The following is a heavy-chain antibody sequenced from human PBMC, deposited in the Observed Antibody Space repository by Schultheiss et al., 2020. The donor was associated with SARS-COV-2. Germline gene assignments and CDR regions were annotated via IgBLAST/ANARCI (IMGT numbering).Heavy chain of an antibody. CDR2: IYPADSDT. CDR3: ARGPSYGWTNWYFDL. J-gene: IGHJ2*01. V-gene: IGHV5-51*01. D-gene: IGHD5-18*01. CDR1: GYSFSNYFSTYW. Sequence: GESLKISCKVSGYSFSNYFSTYWVGWVRQVPGKGLELMGVIYPADSDTRYSPPFQGQVSISVDKSINTAYLQWSSLKASDTAMYYCARGPSYGWTNWYFDLWGLGTQVTVSS.